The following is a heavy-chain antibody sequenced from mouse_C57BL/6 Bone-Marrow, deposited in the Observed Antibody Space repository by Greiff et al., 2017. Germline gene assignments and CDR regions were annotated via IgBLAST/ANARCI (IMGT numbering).Heavy chain of an antibody. J-gene: IGHJ1*03. CDR3: ARLGFYCYFDV. V-gene: IGHV5-15*01. Sequence: EVHLVESGGGLVQPGGSLKLSCAASGFTFSDYGMAWVRQAPRKGPEWVAFISNLAYSIYYADTVTGRFTISRENAKNTLYLEMSSLRSEDTAMYYCARLGFYCYFDVWGTGTTVTVSS. CDR2: ISNLAYSI. CDR1: GFTFSDYG.